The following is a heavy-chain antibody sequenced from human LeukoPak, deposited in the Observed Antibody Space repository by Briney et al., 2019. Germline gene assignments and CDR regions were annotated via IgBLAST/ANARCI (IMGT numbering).Heavy chain of an antibody. Sequence: SETLSLTCTVSGGSISSGDYYWSWIRQPPGKGLEWIGYIYDSENTNNNPSLKSRVTTSIDTSKNQFSLILSSVTAADTAMYYCARYSRSSSFDYWGQGILVTVSS. V-gene: IGHV4-30-4*01. CDR3: ARYSRSSSFDY. J-gene: IGHJ4*02. CDR1: GGSISSGDYY. CDR2: IYDSENT. D-gene: IGHD1-26*01.